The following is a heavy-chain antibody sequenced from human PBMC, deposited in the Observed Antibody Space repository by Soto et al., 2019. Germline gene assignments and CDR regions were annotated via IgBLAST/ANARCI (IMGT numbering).Heavy chain of an antibody. Sequence: VGSLRLSCAASGFTFSSYAMSWVRQAPGKGLEWVSAISGGGGSTYYADSVKGRFTISRDNSKNTLYLQMNSLRAEDTAVYYCAKLSWPRFDYWGQGTLVTVSS. D-gene: IGHD5-12*01. V-gene: IGHV3-23*01. J-gene: IGHJ4*02. CDR2: ISGGGGST. CDR3: AKLSWPRFDY. CDR1: GFTFSSYA.